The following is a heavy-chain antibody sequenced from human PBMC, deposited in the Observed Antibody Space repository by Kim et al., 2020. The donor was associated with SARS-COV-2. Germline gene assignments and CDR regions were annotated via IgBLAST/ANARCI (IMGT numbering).Heavy chain of an antibody. D-gene: IGHD2-2*01. CDR2: INHSGST. CDR1: GGSFSGYY. Sequence: SETLSLTCAVYGGSFSGYYWSWIRQPPGKGLEWIGEINHSGSTNYNPSLKSRVTISVDTSKNQFSLKLSSVTAADTAVYYCARGYCSSTSCYVGFDYWG. J-gene: IGHJ4*01. CDR3: ARGYCSSTSCYVGFDY. V-gene: IGHV4-34*01.